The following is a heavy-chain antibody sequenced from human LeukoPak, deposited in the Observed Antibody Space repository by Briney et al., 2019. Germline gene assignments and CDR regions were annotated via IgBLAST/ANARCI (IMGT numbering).Heavy chain of an antibody. Sequence: GGSLRLSCAASGFTFSSYGIHWVRQAPGKGLEWVAAISYDGSSKYYADSVKGRFTISRDNSKNTLYLQMNSLRAEDTAVYYCARDQGVVVHGKYHYYGMNVWGQGTTVTVSS. CDR2: ISYDGSSK. D-gene: IGHD3-22*01. CDR3: ARDQGVVVHGKYHYYGMNV. CDR1: GFTFSSYG. V-gene: IGHV3-30*03. J-gene: IGHJ6*02.